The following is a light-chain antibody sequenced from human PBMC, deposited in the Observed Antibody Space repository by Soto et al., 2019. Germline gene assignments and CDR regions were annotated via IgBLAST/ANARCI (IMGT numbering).Light chain of an antibody. J-gene: IGKJ1*01. V-gene: IGKV3-20*01. Sequence: EIVLTQSPGTLSLSPGERATLSCRASQSVRNNYLAWYQQRPGQAPRLLIYAASSRATGIPDRFSGSASGTDFTLTISRLEREDFAVYYCQQYGSSPRTFGQGTKVEIK. CDR3: QQYGSSPRT. CDR1: QSVRNNY. CDR2: AAS.